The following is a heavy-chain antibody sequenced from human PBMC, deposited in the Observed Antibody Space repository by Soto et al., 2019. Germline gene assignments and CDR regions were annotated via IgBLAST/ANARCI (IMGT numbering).Heavy chain of an antibody. J-gene: IGHJ4*02. CDR1: GGSIYRSGYY. V-gene: IGHV4-39*01. D-gene: IGHD2-15*01. Sequence: SETLSLTCTVSGGSIYRSGYYWGWIRQPPGRGLEWIGDIDYNGVTYSNPSLKSRVTISRDTSKNQFSLKLTSVTAADTALYYCGKVLVGATGHTDSDSWGPGTLVTVSS. CDR2: IDYNGVT. CDR3: GKVLVGATGHTDSDS.